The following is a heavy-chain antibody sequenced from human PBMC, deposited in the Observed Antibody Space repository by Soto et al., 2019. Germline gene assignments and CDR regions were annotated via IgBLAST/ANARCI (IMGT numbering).Heavy chain of an antibody. CDR3: ARGGRWLFDY. Sequence: QVQLEESGPGLVKPSGTLSLTCAVSGGSISTDNWWSWVRQPPGKGLEWVGELYHSGSTNYNPSLSSRLTISIDKSKDQFSLDVRSVTAADTAVYYCARGGRWLFDYWGQGTLVTVSS. CDR2: LYHSGST. D-gene: IGHD5-12*01. CDR1: GGSISTDNW. J-gene: IGHJ4*02. V-gene: IGHV4-4*02.